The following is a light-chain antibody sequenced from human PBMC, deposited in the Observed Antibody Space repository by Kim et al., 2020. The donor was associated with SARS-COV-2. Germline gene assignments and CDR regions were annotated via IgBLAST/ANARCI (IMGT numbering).Light chain of an antibody. CDR1: SSDVGGYNY. Sequence: QSALTQPASVSGSPGQSITISCTGTSSDVGGYNYVSWYQQYPGKAPKLMIYDVSKRPSGVSNRFSGSKSGNTASLTISWLQAEDEADYYCSSYRSSGYVFGTGTKVTVL. CDR2: DVS. V-gene: IGLV2-14*03. CDR3: SSYRSSGYV. J-gene: IGLJ1*01.